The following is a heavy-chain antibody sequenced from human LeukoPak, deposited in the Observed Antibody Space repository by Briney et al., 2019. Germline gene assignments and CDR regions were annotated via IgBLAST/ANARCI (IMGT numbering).Heavy chain of an antibody. Sequence: PGGSLRLSCAASGFTFSSYEMNWVRQAPGNGLVWVSYISSSGNTIYYADSVKGRFTISRDNAKNSLFLQMNSLRAEDTAVYYCARDQDDYGDYLGHDALDIWGQGTLVTVSS. CDR2: ISSSGNTI. CDR1: GFTFSSYE. CDR3: ARDQDDYGDYLGHDALDI. D-gene: IGHD4-17*01. J-gene: IGHJ3*02. V-gene: IGHV3-48*03.